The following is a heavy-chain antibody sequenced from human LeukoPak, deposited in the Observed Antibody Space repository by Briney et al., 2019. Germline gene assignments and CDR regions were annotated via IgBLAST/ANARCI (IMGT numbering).Heavy chain of an antibody. CDR1: GVSISSYY. J-gene: IGHJ4*02. Sequence: SATLCLTCTVSGVSISSYYWSWIRQPPGKRLEWIGRIYYSGSTNYNPSLKSRVTISVDTSKNQFSLKLSSVTAADTDVYYCASRSSIWSGYQDTLYYFDSWGQGTLVTVSS. CDR3: ASRSSIWSGYQDTLYYFDS. D-gene: IGHD3-3*01. V-gene: IGHV4-59*01. CDR2: IYYSGST.